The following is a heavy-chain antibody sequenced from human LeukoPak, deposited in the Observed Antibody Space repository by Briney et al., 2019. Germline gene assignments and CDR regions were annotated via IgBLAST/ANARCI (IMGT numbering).Heavy chain of an antibody. J-gene: IGHJ4*02. CDR3: ARHISSGGTFAHFDY. Sequence: SETLSLTCTVSGSMYNYYWSWIRQPPGKGLEWIGYIHYIGSTNYNPSLKSRVTMSLDTSKNQVSLKLNSVTAADTAVYYCARHISSGGTFAHFDYWGQGTLVTVSS. D-gene: IGHD1-26*01. CDR2: IHYIGST. V-gene: IGHV4-59*08. CDR1: GSMYNYY.